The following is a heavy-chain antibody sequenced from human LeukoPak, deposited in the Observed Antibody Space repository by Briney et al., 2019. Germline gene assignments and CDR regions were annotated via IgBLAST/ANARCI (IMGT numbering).Heavy chain of an antibody. V-gene: IGHV3-15*01. J-gene: IGHJ5*02. D-gene: IGHD3-10*01. CDR2: IKSKTDGGTT. Sequence: GGSLRLSCAASGFTFSNAWLSWVRQAPGKGLEWGGRIKSKTDGGTTDYAAPVKGRFTISRDDSKNTMYLLMNSLKTEDTAVYYCTTARGSGSKWFDPWGQGTLVTVSS. CDR1: GFTFSNAW. CDR3: TTARGSGSKWFDP.